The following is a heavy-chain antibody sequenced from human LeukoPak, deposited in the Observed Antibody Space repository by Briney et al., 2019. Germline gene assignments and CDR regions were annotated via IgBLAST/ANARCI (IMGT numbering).Heavy chain of an antibody. CDR1: GDSISGYS. V-gene: IGHV4-4*09. J-gene: IGHJ6*03. CDR3: AIRVASKAVRPNDYQYMDV. D-gene: IGHD6-19*01. CDR2: IHSSGTT. Sequence: SETLSLTCTVSGDSISGYSWSWIRQSPGKGLEWIGLIHSSGTTKYNPSLKGRVTISVDTSKNQLSLKLTSVTAADMAVYYCAIRVASKAVRPNDYQYMDVWGKGTTVTVSS.